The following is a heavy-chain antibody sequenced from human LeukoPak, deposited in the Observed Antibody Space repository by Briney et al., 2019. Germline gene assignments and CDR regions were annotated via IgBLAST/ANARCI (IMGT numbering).Heavy chain of an antibody. CDR1: GNSISSGDNY. D-gene: IGHD3-22*01. J-gene: IGHJ4*02. V-gene: IGHV4-61*02. Sequence: SETLSLTCTVSGNSISSGDNYWSWIRQPAGKGLEWIGRIYTSGSTNYNPSLKSRVSMSVDTSKNQFSLKLSSVTAADTAVYYCARDRYYYDSSARYFDYWGQGTLVTVSS. CDR3: ARDRYYYDSSARYFDY. CDR2: IYTSGST.